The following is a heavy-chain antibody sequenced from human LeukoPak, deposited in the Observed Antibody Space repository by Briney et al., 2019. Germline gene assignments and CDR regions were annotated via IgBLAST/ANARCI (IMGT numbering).Heavy chain of an antibody. CDR1: GFTFSSYA. CDR3: ASKWFGELLSDY. V-gene: IGHV3-23*01. J-gene: IGHJ4*02. CDR2: ISGSGGST. Sequence: GGSLRLSCAASGFTFSSYAMSWVRQAPGKGLEWVSAISGSGGSTYYADSVKGRFTISRDNSKNTLYLQVNSLRAEDTAVYYCASKWFGELLSDYWGQGTLVTVSS. D-gene: IGHD3-10*01.